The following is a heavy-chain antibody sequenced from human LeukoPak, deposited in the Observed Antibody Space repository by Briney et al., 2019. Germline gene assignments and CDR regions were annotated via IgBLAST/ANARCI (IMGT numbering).Heavy chain of an antibody. CDR3: AATYYYDSSGYYLFDY. CDR2: IYHSGST. CDR1: GGSISSGGYS. J-gene: IGHJ4*02. D-gene: IGHD3-22*01. V-gene: IGHV4-30-2*02. Sequence: SETLSLTCAVSGGSISSGGYSWSWIRQPPGKGLEWIGYIYHSGSTNYNPSLKSRVTISVDTSKNQFSLKLSSVTAADTAVYYCAATYYYDSSGYYLFDYWGQGTLVTVSS.